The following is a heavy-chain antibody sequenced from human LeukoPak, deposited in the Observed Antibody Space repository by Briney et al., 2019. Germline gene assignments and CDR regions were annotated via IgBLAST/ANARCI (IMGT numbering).Heavy chain of an antibody. V-gene: IGHV4-39*01. CDR1: GGSISSSSFL. CDR3: ARQRSGLGRPLFFFDY. Sequence: SETLSLTRTVTGGSISSSSFLWGWIRQPPGKELEWIGSVYYNGSTYQNPSLKNRITMSVDTSTNQFSLKVTSMTAADTALYFCARQRSGLGRPLFFFDYWGLGTLVTFSS. J-gene: IGHJ4*02. CDR2: VYYNGST. D-gene: IGHD3-16*01.